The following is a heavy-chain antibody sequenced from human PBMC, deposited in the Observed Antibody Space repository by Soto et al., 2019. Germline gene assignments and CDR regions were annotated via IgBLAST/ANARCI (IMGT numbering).Heavy chain of an antibody. CDR1: GNTFTYRY. Sequence: QMQLVQSGAEVKKTGSTVTVSCKALGNTFTYRYLHWVRQAPGQALEWMGWITPFSGDVHYAQKFQEIVTITRDRSINTAYMRMSSLRSEDTDIYYCAGGGAGSGPFTWELPDHWGQGTLVTVSS. CDR3: AGGGAGSGPFTWELPDH. CDR2: ITPFSGDV. J-gene: IGHJ4*02. V-gene: IGHV1-45*02. D-gene: IGHD1-26*01.